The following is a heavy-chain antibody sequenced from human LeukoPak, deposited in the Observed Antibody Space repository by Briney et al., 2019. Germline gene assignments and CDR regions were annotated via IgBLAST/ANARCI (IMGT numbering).Heavy chain of an antibody. D-gene: IGHD3-16*02. CDR2: IIPIFGTA. Sequence: SVKVSCKASGGTFSSYAISWVRQAPGQGLGWMGGIIPIFGTANYAQKFQGRVTITADESTSTAYMELSSLRSEDTAVYYCARGPTFGGVIVYTPFDYWGQGTLVTVSS. CDR1: GGTFSSYA. CDR3: ARGPTFGGVIVYTPFDY. J-gene: IGHJ4*02. V-gene: IGHV1-69*13.